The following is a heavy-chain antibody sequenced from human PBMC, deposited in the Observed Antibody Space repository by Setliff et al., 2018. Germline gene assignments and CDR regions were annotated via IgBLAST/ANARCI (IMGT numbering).Heavy chain of an antibody. CDR2: FIPVLGKP. Sequence: ASVKVSCKASGATLSGVVFSWVRQAPGHGLEWMGRFIPVLGKPNYAPRFQGRLTITVDASTGTSYMDLRSLRSDDTAIYYCATELRSPFWHFDLWGQGSLVTVSS. J-gene: IGHJ4*02. D-gene: IGHD3-3*01. CDR3: ATELRSPFWHFDL. V-gene: IGHV1-69*13. CDR1: GATLSGVV.